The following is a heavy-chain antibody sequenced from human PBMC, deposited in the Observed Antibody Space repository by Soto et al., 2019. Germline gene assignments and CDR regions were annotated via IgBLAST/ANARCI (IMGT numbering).Heavy chain of an antibody. CDR3: ARKQWGLFDY. V-gene: IGHV4-59*01. Sequence: ASETLSVTWTVAGGSISSFYGSWIRQPPGKGLEWIGYIYYSGSTNYNPSLKSRVTISVDTSKNQFSLKLSSVTAADTAVYYCARKQWGLFDYWGQGTLVTVSS. J-gene: IGHJ4*02. CDR1: GGSISSFY. D-gene: IGHD1-26*01. CDR2: IYYSGST.